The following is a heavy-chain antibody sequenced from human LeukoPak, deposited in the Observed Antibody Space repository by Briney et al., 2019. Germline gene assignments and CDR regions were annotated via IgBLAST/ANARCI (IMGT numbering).Heavy chain of an antibody. CDR1: GGSITSHY. CDR2: LFDSVRT. D-gene: IGHD5-18*01. J-gene: IGHJ4*02. V-gene: IGHV4-59*11. Sequence: TSETLSLTCTVSGGSITSHYWSRVRQPPGKGLEWIAYLFDSVRTKDNPSLKSRLTLSADTSKNQFSLRLNSVTAADTAVYYCATIKRGSIFGYFDFWGQGIKVTVSS. CDR3: ATIKRGSIFGYFDF.